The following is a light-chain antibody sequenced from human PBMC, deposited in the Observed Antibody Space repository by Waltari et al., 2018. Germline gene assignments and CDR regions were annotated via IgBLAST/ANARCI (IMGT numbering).Light chain of an antibody. J-gene: IGLJ2*01. CDR3: SSYADSNNLV. CDR2: ELS. CDR1: SSDIGGYKY. Sequence: QSALTHPPSASGSPGQSVTISCTGTSSDIGGYKYVSWYQQHPGKAPKLMIYELSKRTSGVPDRFSGSKSGTTASLSVSGLQAEDEADYYCSSYADSNNLVFGGGTKLTVL. V-gene: IGLV2-8*01.